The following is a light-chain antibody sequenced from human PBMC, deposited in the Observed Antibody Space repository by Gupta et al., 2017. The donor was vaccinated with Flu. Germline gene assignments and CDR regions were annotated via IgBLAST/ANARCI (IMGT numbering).Light chain of an antibody. CDR1: SGSGSPDNP. J-gene: IGLJ3*02. V-gene: IGLV8-61*01. Sequence: QIVVTTEPSLSVSPGGTVTLTYSLSSGSGSPDNPPTRDQQTPGQTPRTPFFATDSRSSGVPVRFSAAIRGARAALTITGAHADDESDYDCALDLGGGISMFGGGTKLTVL. CDR2: ATD. CDR3: ALDLGGGISM.